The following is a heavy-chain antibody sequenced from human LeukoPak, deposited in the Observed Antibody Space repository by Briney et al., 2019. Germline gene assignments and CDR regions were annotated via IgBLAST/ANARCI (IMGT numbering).Heavy chain of an antibody. CDR1: GGTFSSYA. D-gene: IGHD3-22*01. CDR2: IIPIFGTA. CDR3: GATYDSSGYGMDV. V-gene: IGHV1-69*01. Sequence: SVKVSCKASGGTFSSYAISWVRQAPGQGLEWMGGIIPIFGTANYAQKFQGRVTITADESTSTAYMELSSLRSEDTAVYYCGATYDSSGYGMDVWGQGTTVTVSS. J-gene: IGHJ6*02.